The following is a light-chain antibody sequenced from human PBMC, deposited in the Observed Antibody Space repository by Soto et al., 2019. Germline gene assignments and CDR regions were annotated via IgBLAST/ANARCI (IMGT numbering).Light chain of an antibody. CDR3: QQYGSSPPYT. J-gene: IGKJ2*01. Sequence: EIVLTQSPGTLSLSPGDEATLSCRASQSISSKFLAWDQQKRGQAPRLLIYSASRRATGIPDRFSGGGSGTDFTLTISRLEPEDFAVYYCQQYGSSPPYTFGQGTKLDI. V-gene: IGKV3-20*01. CDR2: SAS. CDR1: QSISSKF.